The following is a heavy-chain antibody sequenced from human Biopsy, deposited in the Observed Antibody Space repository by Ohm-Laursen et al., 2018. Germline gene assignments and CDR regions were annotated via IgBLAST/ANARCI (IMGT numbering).Heavy chain of an antibody. CDR1: GYTFGNYG. D-gene: IGHD2/OR15-2a*01. J-gene: IGHJ6*02. CDR2: SIPMLGIA. Sequence: ASVKVSCKTSGYTFGNYGVSWVRQAPGQGLEWMGRSIPMLGIANYAQKFQDRLTITSDKFTRTAYMELSSLRSEDTAVYYCARTSIMDVWGQGTTVTVSS. V-gene: IGHV1-69*04. CDR3: ARTSIMDV.